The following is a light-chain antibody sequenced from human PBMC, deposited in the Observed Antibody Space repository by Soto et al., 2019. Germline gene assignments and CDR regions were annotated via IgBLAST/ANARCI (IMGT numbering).Light chain of an antibody. CDR2: GAS. J-gene: IGKJ1*01. CDR1: QSVSSN. CDR3: QQYGSPGT. V-gene: IGKV3-15*01. Sequence: EIVMTQSPATLSVSPGERATLACRASQSVSSNLAWYQQKPGQAPRLLIYGASTRATGIPARFSGSGCGTEFTLTISSLQSEDFAVYYCQQYGSPGTCGQGTKVENK.